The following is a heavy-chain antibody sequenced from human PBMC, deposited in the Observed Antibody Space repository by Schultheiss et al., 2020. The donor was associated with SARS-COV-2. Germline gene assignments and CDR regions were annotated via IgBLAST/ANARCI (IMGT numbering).Heavy chain of an antibody. J-gene: IGHJ4*02. D-gene: IGHD1-26*01. CDR1: GFTFSSYA. CDR3: VKGSLGTSGSYFTFDY. V-gene: IGHV3-23*01. Sequence: GESLKISCAASGFTFSSYAMSWVRQAPGKGLEWVSDISGSGGITYYADSVKGRFTISRDNSKNTLYLQMNSLRAEDTAVYYCVKGSLGTSGSYFTFDYWGQGTLVTVSS. CDR2: ISGSGGIT.